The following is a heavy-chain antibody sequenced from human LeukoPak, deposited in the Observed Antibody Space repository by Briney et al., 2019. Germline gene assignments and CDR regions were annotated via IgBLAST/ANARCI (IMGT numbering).Heavy chain of an antibody. Sequence: GGSLRLSCAGSGFSFSSFAMTWVRQAPGKGLEWVSTIYGGGTNTFYADSVKGRFTISRDDSKNVQFLEMDSLRPEDTAVYFCAKRITEAAGIYFDSWGQGTLVTVSS. CDR2: IYGGGTNT. V-gene: IGHV3-23*05. J-gene: IGHJ4*02. CDR1: GFSFSSFA. D-gene: IGHD6-19*01. CDR3: AKRITEAAGIYFDS.